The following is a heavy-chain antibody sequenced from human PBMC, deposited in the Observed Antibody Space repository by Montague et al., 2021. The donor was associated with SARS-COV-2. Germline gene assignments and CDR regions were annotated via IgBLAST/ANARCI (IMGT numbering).Heavy chain of an antibody. J-gene: IGHJ3*02. CDR3: ARAFVVVIAIDAFDI. D-gene: IGHD2-21*01. V-gene: IGHV4-31*03. CDR1: GGSISSGGYY. CDR2: IYYSGST. Sequence: TLSLTCTVSGGSISSGGYYWSWIRQHSGKGLEWIGYIYYSGSTYYNPSLKSRVTISVDTSKNQFSLKLSSVTAADTAVYYCARAFVVVIAIDAFDIWGQGTMVTVSS.